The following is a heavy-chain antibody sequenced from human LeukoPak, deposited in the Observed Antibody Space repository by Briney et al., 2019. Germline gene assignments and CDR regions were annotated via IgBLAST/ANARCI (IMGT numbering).Heavy chain of an antibody. D-gene: IGHD6-13*01. CDR3: AKEGPWAAGFDY. V-gene: IGHV3-30*18. CDR2: MSYDGSNK. CDR1: GFTFSSYG. Sequence: SGRSLRLTCAASGFTFSSYGMHWVRQAPGKGLEWVAVMSYDGSNKYYADSVKGRFTISRDNSKNTLYLQMNSLRAEDTAVYYCAKEGPWAAGFDYWGQGTPVTVSS. J-gene: IGHJ4*02.